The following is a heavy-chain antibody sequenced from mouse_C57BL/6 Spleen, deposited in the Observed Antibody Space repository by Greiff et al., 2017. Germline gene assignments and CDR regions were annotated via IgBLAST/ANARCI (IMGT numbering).Heavy chain of an antibody. Sequence: VQLQQSGAELVRPGASVKLSCTASGFNIKDYYMHWVKQRPEQGLEWIGRIDPEDGDTAYAPKFQGKATMTADTSSNTAYLQLSSLTSEGTAVYYCTCYGNYVGYYAMDYWGQGTTVTVSS. CDR1: GFNIKDYY. J-gene: IGHJ4*01. CDR2: IDPEDGDT. CDR3: TCYGNYVGYYAMDY. V-gene: IGHV14-1*01. D-gene: IGHD2-1*01.